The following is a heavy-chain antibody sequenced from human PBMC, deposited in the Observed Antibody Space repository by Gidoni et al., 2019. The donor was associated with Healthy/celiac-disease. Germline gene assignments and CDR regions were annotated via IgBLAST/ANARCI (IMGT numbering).Heavy chain of an antibody. V-gene: IGHV5-10-1*01. Sequence: EVQLVQSGAEVKKPGESLRISCKGSGYSFTSSWISWVRQMPGKGLEWMGRIDPSDSYTNYSPSFQGHVTISADKSISTAYLQWSSLKASDTAMYYCAGFYGSGTRDYYYYYGMDVWGQGTTVTVSS. CDR1: GYSFTSSW. D-gene: IGHD3-10*01. J-gene: IGHJ6*02. CDR2: IDPSDSYT. CDR3: AGFYGSGTRDYYYYYGMDV.